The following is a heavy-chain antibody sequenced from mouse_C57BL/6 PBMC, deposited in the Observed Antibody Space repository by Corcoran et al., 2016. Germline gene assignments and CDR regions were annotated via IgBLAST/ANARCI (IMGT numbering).Heavy chain of an antibody. D-gene: IGHD2-3*01. V-gene: IGHV1-80*01. J-gene: IGHJ2*01. CDR2: IYPGDGDT. Sequence: QVQLQQSGAELVKPGASVKISCKASGYAFSSYWMNWVKQRPGKGLEWIGQIYPGDGDTNYNGKFKGKATLTADKSSSTAYMQLSSLTSEDSAVYFCARWGDGYPFDYWGQGTTLTVSS. CDR3: ARWGDGYPFDY. CDR1: GYAFSSYW.